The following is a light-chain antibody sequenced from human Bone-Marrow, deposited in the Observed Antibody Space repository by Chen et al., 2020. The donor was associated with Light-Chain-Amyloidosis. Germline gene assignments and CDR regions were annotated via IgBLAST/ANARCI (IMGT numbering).Light chain of an antibody. CDR1: QSVLYSSNNKNY. CDR2: WAS. V-gene: IGKV4-1*01. J-gene: IGKJ4*01. CDR3: QQCYSTPS. Sequence: DIVMTQSPDSLAVSLGERATINCKSSQSVLYSSNNKNYLAWYQQKPGQPPKLLIYWASTRESGVPDRFSGRGSGTGFTRSISSLRAEDVAVYYCQQCYSTPSFGGGTKVEIK.